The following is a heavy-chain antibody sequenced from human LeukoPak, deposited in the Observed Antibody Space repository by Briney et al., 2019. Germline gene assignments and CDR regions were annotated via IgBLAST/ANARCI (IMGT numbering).Heavy chain of an antibody. D-gene: IGHD2-2*01. CDR3: SVVPAAIWDSNWFDP. CDR2: ISGSGGST. CDR1: GFTFSSYA. V-gene: IGHV3-23*01. J-gene: IGHJ5*02. Sequence: PGGSLRLSCAASGFTFSSYAMSWVHQAPGKGLEWVSAISGSGGSTYYADSVKGRFTISRDNSKNTLYLQMNSLRAEDTAVYYCSVVPAAIWDSNWFDPWGQGTLVTVSS.